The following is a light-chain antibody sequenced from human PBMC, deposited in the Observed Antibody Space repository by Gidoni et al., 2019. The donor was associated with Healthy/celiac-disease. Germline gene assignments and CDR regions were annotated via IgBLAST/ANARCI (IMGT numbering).Light chain of an antibody. CDR2: KDS. J-gene: IGLJ1*01. V-gene: IGLV3-25*03. Sequence: SYELTQPPSVSASPGQTARITCSGDALPKQYAYWYQQKPGQPPVLVIYKDSERPSGIPERFSGSSSGTTVTLTISGVQAEDEADYYCQSADSSGTYYVFGTGTKVTVL. CDR3: QSADSSGTYYV. CDR1: ALPKQY.